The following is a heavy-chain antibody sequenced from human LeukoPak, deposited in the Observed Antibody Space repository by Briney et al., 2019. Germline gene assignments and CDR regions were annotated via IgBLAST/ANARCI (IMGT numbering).Heavy chain of an antibody. D-gene: IGHD1-26*01. CDR3: ARSGRYSGTGDY. CDR1: GFTVSSNY. Sequence: GGSLSLSCAASGFTVSSNYMSWVRQAPGKGLEWVSVIYSGGSTYYADSVKGRFTISRDNSKNTLYLQMNSLRAEDTAVYFCARSGRYSGTGDYWGQGTLVTVSS. V-gene: IGHV3-53*01. CDR2: IYSGGST. J-gene: IGHJ4*02.